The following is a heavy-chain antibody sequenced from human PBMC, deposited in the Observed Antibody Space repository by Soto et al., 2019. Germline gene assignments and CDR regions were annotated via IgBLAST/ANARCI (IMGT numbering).Heavy chain of an antibody. V-gene: IGHV3-33*01. CDR2: IWYDGSNK. Sequence: QVQLVESGGGVVQPGRSLRLSCAASGFTFSSYGMHWVRQAPGKGLEWVAVIWYDGSNKYYADSVKGRFTISRDNSKNTLYLQMNSLRAEETAVYYCARSRYYGSGRTPLDYWGQGTLVTVSS. J-gene: IGHJ4*02. CDR1: GFTFSSYG. CDR3: ARSRYYGSGRTPLDY. D-gene: IGHD3-10*01.